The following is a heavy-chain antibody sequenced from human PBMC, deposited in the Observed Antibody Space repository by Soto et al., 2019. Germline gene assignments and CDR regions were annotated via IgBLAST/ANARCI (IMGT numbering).Heavy chain of an antibody. J-gene: IGHJ5*02. D-gene: IGHD3-22*01. CDR1: GFTLSRHW. Sequence: EVQLVESGGGSVQPGGSLRLQCAASGFTLSRHWMYWVRQAPGKGLSWVSRITSDGGSARYADSVNGRFTVARDNAKNMLYLGMNCLRVEDSAVYYCSIEAIYSSGRGMDLWGQGILVTVSS. CDR2: ITSDGGSA. CDR3: SIEAIYSSGRGMDL. V-gene: IGHV3-74*01.